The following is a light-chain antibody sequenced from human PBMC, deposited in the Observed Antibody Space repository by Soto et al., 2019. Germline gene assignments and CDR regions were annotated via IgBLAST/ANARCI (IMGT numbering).Light chain of an antibody. J-gene: IGKJ2*01. CDR3: QQLNSHPRT. Sequence: DIPLTQSPIFLSASVGDRVTISCRASQTIVNYLAWYQQKPGQAPNLLIFGASTLQSGVPSRFSGSGSGTEFTLTISSLQPEDFATYYCQQLNSHPRTFGQGTKLEIK. CDR1: QTIVNY. CDR2: GAS. V-gene: IGKV1-9*01.